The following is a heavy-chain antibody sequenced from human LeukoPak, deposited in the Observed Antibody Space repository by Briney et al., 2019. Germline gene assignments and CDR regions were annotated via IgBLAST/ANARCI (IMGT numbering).Heavy chain of an antibody. CDR3: ASAAPTGSDAFDI. J-gene: IGHJ3*02. CDR2: ISAYNGNT. V-gene: IGHV1-18*01. D-gene: IGHD2-2*01. CDR1: GYTFTSYG. Sequence: AASVKVSCKASGYTFTSYGISWVRQAPGQGLEWMGWISAYNGNTNYAQKLQGRVTMTTDTSTSTAYMELRSLRSDDAAVYYCASAAPTGSDAFDIWGQGTMVTVSS.